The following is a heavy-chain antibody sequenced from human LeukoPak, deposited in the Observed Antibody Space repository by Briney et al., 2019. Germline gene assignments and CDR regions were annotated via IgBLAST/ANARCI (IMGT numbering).Heavy chain of an antibody. D-gene: IGHD4-23*01. CDR3: ETTVVTRMGY. CDR1: GGTFTSYA. V-gene: IGHV1-69*04. CDR2: IIPILGIA. Sequence: SVKVSCKASGGTFTSYAFSWVRQAPGQGLEWMGRIIPILGIANYAQKFQGRVTITADKSTSTAYMELSSLRSEDTAVYYCETTVVTRMGYWGQGTLVTVSS. J-gene: IGHJ4*02.